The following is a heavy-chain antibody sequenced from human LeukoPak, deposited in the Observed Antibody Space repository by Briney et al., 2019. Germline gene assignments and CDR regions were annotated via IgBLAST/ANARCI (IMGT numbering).Heavy chain of an antibody. D-gene: IGHD2-21*02. V-gene: IGHV4-39*01. Sequence: SETLSLTCTVSSDSIYSSNYYWGWIRQPPGKGLEWIGSIYYSRSTYYNSSLKSRVTISVDTSKNQFSLKLSSLTAADTAVYYCARAAYCGGDCYPGESAFDIWGQGTMVTVSS. CDR2: IYYSRST. CDR1: SDSIYSSNYY. J-gene: IGHJ3*02. CDR3: ARAAYCGGDCYPGESAFDI.